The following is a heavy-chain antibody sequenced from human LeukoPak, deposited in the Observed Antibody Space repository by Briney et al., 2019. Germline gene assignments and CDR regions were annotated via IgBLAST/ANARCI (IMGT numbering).Heavy chain of an antibody. D-gene: IGHD5-18*01. V-gene: IGHV3-66*01. J-gene: IGHJ4*02. CDR3: ARDTAMVKQTVDY. CDR1: GFTVSSNY. Sequence: PGRSLRLSCAASGFTVSSNYMSWVRQAPGKGLEWVSVIYGGGSTYYADSVKGRFTISRDNSKNTLYLQMNSLRAEDTAVYYCARDTAMVKQTVDYWGQGTLVTVSS. CDR2: IYGGGST.